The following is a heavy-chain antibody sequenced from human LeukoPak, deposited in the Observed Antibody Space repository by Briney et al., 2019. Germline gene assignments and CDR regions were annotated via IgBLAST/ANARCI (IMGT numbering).Heavy chain of an antibody. D-gene: IGHD2-2*01. CDR3: ARDLCSSTSCYYNWFDP. J-gene: IGHJ5*02. CDR2: INPSGSST. V-gene: IGHV1-46*01. Sequence: ASVKVSCKASGYTFTSYGISWVRQAPGQGLEWMGLINPSGSSTSYAQKFQGRVTMTRDTSISTAYMELSRLRSDDTAVYYCARDLCSSTSCYYNWFDPWGQGTLVTVSS. CDR1: GYTFTSYG.